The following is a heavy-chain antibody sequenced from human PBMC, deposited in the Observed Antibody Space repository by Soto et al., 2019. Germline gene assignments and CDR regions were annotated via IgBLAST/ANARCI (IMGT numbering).Heavy chain of an antibody. J-gene: IGHJ4*02. D-gene: IGHD1-26*01. CDR1: GLPFSSHG. CDR3: ARLRGSYFDY. Sequence: VQLVESGGGVVQPGRSLRLSCVVSGLPFSSHGMYWGRQAPGKGLEWVALIWYDGSKKYYADSVKGRFTISRDNSKNKLYLEMNSLRVEDTAVYYCARLRGSYFDYWGQGTLVTLSS. CDR2: IWYDGSKK. V-gene: IGHV3-33*01.